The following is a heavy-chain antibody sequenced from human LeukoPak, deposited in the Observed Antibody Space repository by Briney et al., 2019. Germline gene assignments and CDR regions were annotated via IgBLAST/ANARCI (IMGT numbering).Heavy chain of an antibody. CDR2: INPSGGTT. CDR1: GYTFSSSY. J-gene: IGHJ3*02. Sequence: ASVKVSCKASGYTFSSSYIHWVRQAPGQGLEWMGIINPSGGTTIYAQRFQGRVTMTRDTSTSTVYMELSSLKYEDTAVYYCARRLGLRWDLQAFDIWGQGTMVTVPS. D-gene: IGHD4-23*01. CDR3: ARRLGLRWDLQAFDI. V-gene: IGHV1-46*01.